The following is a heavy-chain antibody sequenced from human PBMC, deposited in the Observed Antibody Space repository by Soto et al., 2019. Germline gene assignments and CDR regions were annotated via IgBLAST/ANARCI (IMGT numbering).Heavy chain of an antibody. CDR2: IVVGSGNT. CDR1: GFTFNSSA. J-gene: IGHJ4*02. CDR3: AADKGHSYGYGTY. V-gene: IGHV1-58*01. D-gene: IGHD5-18*01. Sequence: SVNVSCKASGFTFNSSAVQWVRQARGQRLEWIGWIVVGSGNTDYAQKFQERVTITRDMSTSTAYMDLSSLRSEDTAVYYCAADKGHSYGYGTYWGQGTLVTVSS.